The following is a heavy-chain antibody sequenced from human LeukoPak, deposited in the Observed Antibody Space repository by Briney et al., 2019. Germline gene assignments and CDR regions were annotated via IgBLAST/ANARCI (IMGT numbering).Heavy chain of an antibody. CDR2: ISWNSGSI. CDR1: GFTFDDYA. Sequence: GGSLRLSCAASGFTFDDYAMHWVRQAPGKGLEWVLGISWNSGSIGYADSVKGRFTISRDNAKNSLYLQMNSLRAEDTALYYCAKGSSGWYQGAFDIWGQGTMVTVSS. V-gene: IGHV3-9*01. J-gene: IGHJ3*02. CDR3: AKGSSGWYQGAFDI. D-gene: IGHD6-19*01.